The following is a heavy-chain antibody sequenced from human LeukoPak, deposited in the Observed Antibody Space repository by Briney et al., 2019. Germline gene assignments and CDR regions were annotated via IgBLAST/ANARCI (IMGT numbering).Heavy chain of an antibody. CDR3: ARDWDY. CDR2: MNTTGST. J-gene: IGHJ4*02. V-gene: IGHV4-61*09. Sequence: PSQTQSLTCTVSGDSISIGSYYWSWLRQPAGKGLEWIGHMNTTGSTKYNPSLKSRVTISVDTSNNQFSLKVSSVTAADTAVYYCARDWDYWGQGTLVTVSS. CDR1: GDSISIGSYY.